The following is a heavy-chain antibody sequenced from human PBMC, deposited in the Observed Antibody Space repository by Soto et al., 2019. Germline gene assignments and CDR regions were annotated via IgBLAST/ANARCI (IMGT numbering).Heavy chain of an antibody. Sequence: PSETLSLTCTVSGGSISSGDYYWSWIRQPPGKGLEWIGYIYYSGSTYYNPSLKSRVIISLDTSKNQFSLKLSSVTAADTAVYYCASGGVATSYFDYWGQGTLVTVSS. D-gene: IGHD5-12*01. CDR3: ASGGVATSYFDY. CDR2: IYYSGST. J-gene: IGHJ4*02. CDR1: GGSISSGDYY. V-gene: IGHV4-30-4*01.